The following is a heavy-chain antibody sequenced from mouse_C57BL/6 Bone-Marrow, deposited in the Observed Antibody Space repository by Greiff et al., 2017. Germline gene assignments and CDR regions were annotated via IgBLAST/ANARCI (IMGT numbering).Heavy chain of an antibody. CDR1: GFSLSTSGMG. Sequence: QVTLKESGPGILQSSQTLSLTCSFSGFSLSTSGMGVSWIRQPSGKGLEWLAHIYWDDDKRYNPSLKSRLTISKDTSRNQVFLKITSVDTADTATYYCARSYYYGSSIYAMDYSAQGTSVTVSS. D-gene: IGHD1-1*01. V-gene: IGHV8-12*01. J-gene: IGHJ4*01. CDR2: IYWDDDK. CDR3: ARSYYYGSSIYAMDY.